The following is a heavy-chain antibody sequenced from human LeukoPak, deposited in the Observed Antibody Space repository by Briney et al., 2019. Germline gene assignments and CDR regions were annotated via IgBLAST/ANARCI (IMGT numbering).Heavy chain of an antibody. CDR2: SSSRGDTV. CDR1: GITFSHHE. CDR3: ASDVGAIAGAFYI. Sequence: GGSLRLSCAASGITFSHHEMNWVRQAPGKGLEWVSLSSSRGDTVFYADSVKGRFTISRDNAKNSLYLQMSSLRAEDTAVYYCASDVGAIAGAFYIWGQGTMVTVSS. D-gene: IGHD2-15*01. V-gene: IGHV3-48*03. J-gene: IGHJ3*02.